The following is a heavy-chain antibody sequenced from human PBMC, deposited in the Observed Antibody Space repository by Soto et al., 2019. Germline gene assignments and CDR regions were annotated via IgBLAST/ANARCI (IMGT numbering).Heavy chain of an antibody. CDR2: IYYSGST. J-gene: IGHJ6*02. CDR1: GGSIGGYD. Sequence: SETLSLTCTVSGGSIGGYDGSWIRQPPGKGLEWIGYIYYSGSTNYNPSLKSRVTISVDTSKNQFSLKLSSVTAADTAVYYCARILKAAGTYYYYYYGMDVWGQGTTVTVSS. V-gene: IGHV4-59*01. D-gene: IGHD6-13*01. CDR3: ARILKAAGTYYYYYYGMDV.